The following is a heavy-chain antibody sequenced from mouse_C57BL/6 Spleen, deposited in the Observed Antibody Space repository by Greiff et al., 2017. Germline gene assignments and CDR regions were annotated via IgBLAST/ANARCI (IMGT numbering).Heavy chain of an antibody. CDR3: ARPEGR. J-gene: IGHJ2*01. V-gene: IGHV1-54*01. CDR1: GYAFTNYL. CDR2: INPGSGGT. Sequence: VQLQQSGAELVRPGTSVKVSCKASGYAFTNYLIEWVKQRPGQGLEWIGVINPGSGGTNYNEKFKGKATLTADKSSSTAYMQRSSLTSEDSAVYFCARPEGRWGQGTTLTVSS.